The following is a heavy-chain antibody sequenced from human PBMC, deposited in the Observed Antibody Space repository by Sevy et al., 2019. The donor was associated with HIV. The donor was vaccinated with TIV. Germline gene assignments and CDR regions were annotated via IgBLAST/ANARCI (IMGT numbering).Heavy chain of an antibody. CDR3: ERVVGRGEYLIYAYLDY. V-gene: IGHV3-30*01. Sequence: GGSLRLSCAASGFSFSYYPMHWVRQAPGKGLEWVALISYDGVNQYYAASVKGRFTVSRDNSKNTLYLQMNSLRAEDTGVYYCERVVGRGEYLIYAYLDYWGQGALVTVSS. J-gene: IGHJ4*02. CDR1: GFSFSYYP. D-gene: IGHD2-15*01. CDR2: ISYDGVNQ.